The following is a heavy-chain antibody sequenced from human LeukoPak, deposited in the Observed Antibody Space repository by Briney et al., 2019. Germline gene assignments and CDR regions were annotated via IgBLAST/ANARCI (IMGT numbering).Heavy chain of an antibody. Sequence: GGSLRLSCAASGFTVSSNYMSWVRQAPGKGLECISGFSGSGGSTYYADSVKGRFTISRDNSKNTLYLQMNSLRAEDTAVYSCARDKTRGLGYSYSKSGNYFDYWGQGTLVTVSS. D-gene: IGHD5-18*01. CDR1: GFTVSSNY. J-gene: IGHJ4*02. CDR2: FSGSGGST. CDR3: ARDKTRGLGYSYSKSGNYFDY. V-gene: IGHV3-23*01.